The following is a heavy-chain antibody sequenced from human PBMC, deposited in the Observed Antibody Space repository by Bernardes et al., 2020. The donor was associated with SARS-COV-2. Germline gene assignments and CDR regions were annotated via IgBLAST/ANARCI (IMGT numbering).Heavy chain of an antibody. CDR1: GFTFDDYG. D-gene: IGHD1-26*01. CDR3: ARDGFPSIVGATRAFDY. Sequence: GGSLRLSCAASGFTFDDYGMSWVRQAPGKGLEWVSGINWNGGSTGYADSVKGRFTISRDNAKNSLYLQMNSLRAEDTALYYCARDGFPSIVGATRAFDYWGQGTLVTVSS. CDR2: INWNGGST. J-gene: IGHJ4*02. V-gene: IGHV3-20*04.